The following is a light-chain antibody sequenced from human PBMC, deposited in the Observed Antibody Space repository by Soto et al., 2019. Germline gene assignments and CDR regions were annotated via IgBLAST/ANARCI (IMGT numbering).Light chain of an antibody. Sequence: EIVMTQSPASLSVSPVERVTLSCRASQSVRSELAWYQQKSGQPPRLLIYGASTRATGIPARFSGSGSGTEFTLTINDLQSEDFAVYYCQQYERWPPLTFGGGTKVDI. CDR3: QQYERWPPLT. J-gene: IGKJ4*01. CDR1: QSVRSE. CDR2: GAS. V-gene: IGKV3-15*01.